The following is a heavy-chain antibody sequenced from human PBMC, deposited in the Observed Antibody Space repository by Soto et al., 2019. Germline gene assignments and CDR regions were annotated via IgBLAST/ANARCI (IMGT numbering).Heavy chain of an antibody. CDR1: GFTFSSES. D-gene: IGHD3-3*01. CDR2: ISSSSSYI. V-gene: IGHV3-21*01. Sequence: PGGSLRLSCAASGFTFSSESMNWVRQAPGKGLEWVSSISSSSSYIYYADSVKGRFTISRDNAKNSLYLQMNSLRAEDTAVYYCARDRPLFSPPYMDVWGKGTTVTVSS. CDR3: ARDRPLFSPPYMDV. J-gene: IGHJ6*03.